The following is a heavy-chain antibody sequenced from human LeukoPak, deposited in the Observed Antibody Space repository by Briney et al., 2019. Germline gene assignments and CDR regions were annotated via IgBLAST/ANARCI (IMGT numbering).Heavy chain of an antibody. V-gene: IGHV1-46*01. Sequence: GASVKVSCKASGYTFTGYYMHWVRQAPGQGLEWMGIMNPSGGSTNYAQKFQGRVTVTRDTSTSTVYMELRSLRSDDTAVYFCAREPYGDYVGPGDYWGQGTLVTVSS. CDR1: GYTFTGYY. D-gene: IGHD4-17*01. CDR3: AREPYGDYVGPGDY. J-gene: IGHJ4*02. CDR2: MNPSGGST.